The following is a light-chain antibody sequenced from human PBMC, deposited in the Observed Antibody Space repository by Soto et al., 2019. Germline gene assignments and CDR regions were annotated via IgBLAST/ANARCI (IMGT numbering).Light chain of an antibody. Sequence: DIQMTQSPSSLSASVGDRVTISCRAAQSISTYLNWCQQKPGTAPRLLIYSASSVKTGVPPRFSGSGSGRDFTLTISSLRPEDIATYFCQQSYTSPPWTFGQGTKVEIK. CDR1: QSISTY. CDR3: QQSYTSPPWT. V-gene: IGKV1-39*01. CDR2: SAS. J-gene: IGKJ1*01.